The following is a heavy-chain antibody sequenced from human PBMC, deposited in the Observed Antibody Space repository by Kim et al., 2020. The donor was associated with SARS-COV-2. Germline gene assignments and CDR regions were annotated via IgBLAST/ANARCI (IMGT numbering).Heavy chain of an antibody. CDR1: GGSISSYY. V-gene: IGHV4-59*08. CDR3: ARHEWIQLWLHWFDP. J-gene: IGHJ5*02. Sequence: SETLSLTCTVSGGSISSYYWSWIRQPPGKGLEWIGYIYYSGSTNYNPSLKSRVTISVDTSKNQFSLKLSSVTAADTAVYYCARHEWIQLWLHWFDPWGQGTLVTVSS. CDR2: IYYSGST. D-gene: IGHD5-18*01.